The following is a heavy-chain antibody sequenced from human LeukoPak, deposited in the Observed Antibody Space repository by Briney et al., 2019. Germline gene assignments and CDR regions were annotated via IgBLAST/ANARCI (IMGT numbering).Heavy chain of an antibody. CDR3: ARETVSHDFDY. CDR2: ISAYNGNT. D-gene: IGHD1-14*01. V-gene: IGHV1-18*01. CDR1: GGTFSSYA. J-gene: IGHJ4*02. Sequence: ASVKVSCKASGGTFSSYAISWVRQAPGQGLEWMGWISAYNGNTNYAQKLQGRVTMTTDTSTSTAYMELRSLRSDDTAVYYCARETVSHDFDYWGQGTLVTVSS.